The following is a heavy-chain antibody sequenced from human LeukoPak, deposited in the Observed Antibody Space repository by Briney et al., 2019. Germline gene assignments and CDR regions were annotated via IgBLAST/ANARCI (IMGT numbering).Heavy chain of an antibody. D-gene: IGHD6-19*01. Sequence: GASAKVSCKASGYTFTSYYMHWVRQAPGQGLEWMGIINPSGGSTSYAQKFQGRVTMTRDTSTSTVYMELSSLRSEDTAVYYCARAAVAGPRRGYYFDYWGQGTLVTVSS. CDR1: GYTFTSYY. V-gene: IGHV1-46*01. CDR2: INPSGGST. CDR3: ARAAVAGPRRGYYFDY. J-gene: IGHJ4*02.